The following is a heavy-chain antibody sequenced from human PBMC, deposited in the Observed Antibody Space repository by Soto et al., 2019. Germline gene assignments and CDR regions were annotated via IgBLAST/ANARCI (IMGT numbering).Heavy chain of an antibody. D-gene: IGHD6-13*01. CDR1: GGTFSSYA. CDR3: AIRIAAAALFDP. V-gene: IGHV1-69*06. Sequence: ASVKVSCKASGGTFSSYAISWVRQAPGQGLEWMGGIIPIFGTANYAQKFQGRVTITADKSTSTAYMELSSLRSEDTAVYYCAIRIAAAALFDPWGQGTLVTVSS. CDR2: IIPIFGTA. J-gene: IGHJ5*02.